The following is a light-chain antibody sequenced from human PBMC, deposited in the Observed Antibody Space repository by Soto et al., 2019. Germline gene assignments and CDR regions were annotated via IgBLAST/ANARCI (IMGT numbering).Light chain of an antibody. CDR2: GAS. Sequence: EIVLTQSPGTLSLSPGVRATLSCRASQTVSSSYLAWSQQKPGKAPRPPIYGASNRATGVPDRFSGTGSGTDFTLTISRLEPEDFAVYYCHLYGTSPLFTFGQGTKLEIK. CDR1: QTVSSSY. CDR3: HLYGTSPLFT. V-gene: IGKV3-20*01. J-gene: IGKJ2*01.